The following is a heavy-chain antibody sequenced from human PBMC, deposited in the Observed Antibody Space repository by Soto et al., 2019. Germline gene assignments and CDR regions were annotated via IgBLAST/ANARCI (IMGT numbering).Heavy chain of an antibody. CDR3: ARDRDGRYYFDY. D-gene: IGHD2-21*01. Sequence: QVQLVESGGGVVQPGRSLRLSCAASGFTFSDYGMHWVRQAPGKGLEWVAVISYDGSNKYYADSVKGRFTISRDISKNSLYLQMNSLRAEDTAVYYCARDRDGRYYFDYWGQGTLVTVSS. V-gene: IGHV3-30*03. CDR1: GFTFSDYG. J-gene: IGHJ4*02. CDR2: ISYDGSNK.